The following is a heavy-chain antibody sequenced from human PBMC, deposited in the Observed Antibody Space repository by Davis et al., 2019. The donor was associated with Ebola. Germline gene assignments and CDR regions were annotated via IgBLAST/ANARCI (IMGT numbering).Heavy chain of an antibody. V-gene: IGHV3-15*01. Sequence: PGGSLRLSCAASGFTFSNAWMSWVRQAPGKGLEWVGRIKSKTDGGTTDYAAPVKGRFTISRADSKSIAYLQMNSLKTEDTAVYYCTRGPSIAAAGIAYFDYWGQGTLVTVSS. CDR3: TRGPSIAAAGIAYFDY. J-gene: IGHJ4*02. CDR1: GFTFSNAW. CDR2: IKSKTDGGTT. D-gene: IGHD6-13*01.